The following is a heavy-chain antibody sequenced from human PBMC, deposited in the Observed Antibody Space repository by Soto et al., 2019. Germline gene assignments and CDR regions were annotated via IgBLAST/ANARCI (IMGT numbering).Heavy chain of an antibody. CDR3: ATGRGREYYDFWSGHDAFDI. CDR2: FDPEDGET. CDR1: GYTLTELS. V-gene: IGHV1-24*01. J-gene: IGHJ3*02. D-gene: IGHD3-3*01. Sequence: ASVKVSCKVSGYTLTELSMHWVRQAPGKGLEWMGGFDPEDGETIYAQKFQGRVTMTEDTSTDTAHMELSSLRSEDTAVYYCATGRGREYYDFWSGHDAFDIWGQGTMVTVSS.